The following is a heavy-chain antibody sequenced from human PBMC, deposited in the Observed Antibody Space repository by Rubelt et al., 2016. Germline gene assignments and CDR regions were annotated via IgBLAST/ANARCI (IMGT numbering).Heavy chain of an antibody. Sequence: QLQLQESGPGLVKPSETLSLPCTVSGTSTRRSSYYWGWIRPPPGKGLEWIGSMFHGGSTYYKPSLKDRVPLSVASSKNQFSLKLTSVTAADTAIYYCARDIVVLTATDYFDPWGQGTLVTVSS. CDR3: ARDIVVLTATDYFDP. D-gene: IGHD2-2*01. J-gene: IGHJ5*02. CDR1: GTSTRRSSYY. CDR2: MFHGGST. V-gene: IGHV4-39*07.